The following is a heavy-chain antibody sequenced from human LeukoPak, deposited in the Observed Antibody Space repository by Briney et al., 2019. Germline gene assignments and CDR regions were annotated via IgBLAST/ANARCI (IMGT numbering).Heavy chain of an antibody. V-gene: IGHV4-59*06. J-gene: IGHJ5*02. CDR3: ARDKIPYDSSAP. CDR2: IYYSGST. CDR1: GGSFSTYY. D-gene: IGHD3-22*01. Sequence: SETLSLTCTVSGGSFSTYYWSWIRQLPGKGLEWIGYIYYSGSTYYNPSLRSRVSMSVDTSKNQFSLKLNSVTAADTAVYYCARDKIPYDSSAPWGQGTLVTVSS.